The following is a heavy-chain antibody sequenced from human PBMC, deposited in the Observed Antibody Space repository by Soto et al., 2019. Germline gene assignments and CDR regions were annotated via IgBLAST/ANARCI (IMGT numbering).Heavy chain of an antibody. CDR3: RVWIGELSTDY. Sequence: VGSLRLSCAASGFTFSRYVMNWVRQTPGKGLEWVSRITSDGTSTTYADSVKGRFTISRDNAKNTLYLQMDSLGAEDTALYYCRVWIGELSTDYWGQGTLVTVSS. CDR2: ITSDGTST. D-gene: IGHD3-10*01. CDR1: GFTFSRYV. V-gene: IGHV3-74*01. J-gene: IGHJ4*02.